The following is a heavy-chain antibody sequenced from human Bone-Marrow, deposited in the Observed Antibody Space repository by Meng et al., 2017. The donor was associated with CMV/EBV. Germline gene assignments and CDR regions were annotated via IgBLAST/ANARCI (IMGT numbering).Heavy chain of an antibody. CDR3: AKVHMLGPYYYYYGMDV. Sequence: GGSLRLSCAASGFTFSSYGMHWVRQAPGKGLEWVAVIWYDGSNKYYADSVKGRFTISRDNSKNTLYLQMNSLRAEDTAVYYCAKVHMLGPYYYYYGMDVWGQGTTVTVSS. J-gene: IGHJ6*02. V-gene: IGHV3-33*06. CDR1: GFTFSSYG. CDR2: IWYDGSNK. D-gene: IGHD2-8*01.